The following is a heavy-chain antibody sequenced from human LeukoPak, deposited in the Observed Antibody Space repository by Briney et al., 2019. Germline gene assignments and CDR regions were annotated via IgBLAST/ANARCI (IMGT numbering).Heavy chain of an antibody. CDR2: IYHSGST. Sequence: SETLSLTCAVSGGSISSTNWWSWVRQPPGKGLEWIGEIYHSGSTNYNPSLKSRVTISVDKSKNQFSLKLFSVTAADTAVYYCSRLPTHYGDYENFDSWGQGTLVTVSS. V-gene: IGHV4-4*02. CDR1: GGSISSTNW. CDR3: SRLPTHYGDYENFDS. D-gene: IGHD4-17*01. J-gene: IGHJ4*02.